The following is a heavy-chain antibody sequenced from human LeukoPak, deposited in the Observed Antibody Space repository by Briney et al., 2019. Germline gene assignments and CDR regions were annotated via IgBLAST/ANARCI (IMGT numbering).Heavy chain of an antibody. D-gene: IGHD3-22*01. CDR3: AKLDYYDTH. J-gene: IGHJ4*02. CDR1: RFTFSNYW. CDR2: INPDGSST. V-gene: IGHV3-74*01. Sequence: GGSLRLSCAASRFTFSNYWMHWVRQAPGKGLVWVSRINPDGSSTTYADSVKGRFTISRDNSKNTLYLQMNSLRAEDAAVYYCAKLDYYDTHWGQGTLVTVSS.